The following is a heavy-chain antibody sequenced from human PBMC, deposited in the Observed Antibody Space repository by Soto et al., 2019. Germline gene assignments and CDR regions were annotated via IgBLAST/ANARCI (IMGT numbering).Heavy chain of an antibody. CDR2: IYYSGIT. CDR3: ARANYFESSGLFAY. J-gene: IGHJ4*02. Sequence: SETLSLTCTVSGGSISSGGYYWSWIRQHPGKGLEWIGYIYYSGITYYNPSLKSRVTISVDTSRKQFSLKVSSVTAADTAVYYCARANYFESSGLFAYWGPGTLVPVSA. D-gene: IGHD3-22*01. V-gene: IGHV4-31*03. CDR1: GGSISSGGYY.